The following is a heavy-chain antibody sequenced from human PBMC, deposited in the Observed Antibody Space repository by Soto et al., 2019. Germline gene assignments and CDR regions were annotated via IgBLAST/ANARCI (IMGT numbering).Heavy chain of an antibody. D-gene: IGHD3-9*01. CDR3: ARARWYDILTGYYTGHYYYGMDV. J-gene: IGHJ6*02. CDR2: ISAYNGNT. V-gene: IGHV1-18*01. CDR1: GYTFTSYG. Sequence: ASVKVSCKASGYTFTSYGISWVRQAPGQGLEWMGWISAYNGNTNYAQKHQGRVTMTTDTSTSTAYMELRSLRSDDTAVYYCARARWYDILTGYYTGHYYYGMDVWGQGTTVTVSS.